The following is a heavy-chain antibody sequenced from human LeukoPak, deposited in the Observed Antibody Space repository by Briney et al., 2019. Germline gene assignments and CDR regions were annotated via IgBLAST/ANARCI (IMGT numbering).Heavy chain of an antibody. CDR1: GFTFSSYW. CDR3: ARPHSGTYYDYVWGRNWFDP. V-gene: IGHV3-7*03. Sequence: GGSLRLSCAASGFTFSSYWMSWVRQAPGKGLEWVANIKQDGGEKYYVDSVKGRFTISRDNAKNSLYLQMNSLRAEDTAVYYCARPHSGTYYDYVWGRNWFDPWGQGTLVTVSS. D-gene: IGHD3-16*01. CDR2: IKQDGGEK. J-gene: IGHJ5*02.